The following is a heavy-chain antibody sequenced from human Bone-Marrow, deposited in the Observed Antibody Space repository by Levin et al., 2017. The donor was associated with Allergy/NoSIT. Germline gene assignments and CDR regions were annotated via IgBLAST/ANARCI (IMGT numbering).Heavy chain of an antibody. CDR3: ASWALYHYDSSAFDYFDYSRHV. J-gene: IGHJ6*01. D-gene: IGHD3-22*01. Sequence: GGSLRLSCAASGILFSSYDMNWVRQAPGKGLEWVSSISAGGSYIYYADSVKGRFTISRDNAMNSLFLQMNSLRAEDTAVYYCASWALYHYDSSAFDYFDYSRHVWRQGATATVTS. CDR2: ISAGGSYI. CDR1: GILFSSYD. V-gene: IGHV3-21*01.